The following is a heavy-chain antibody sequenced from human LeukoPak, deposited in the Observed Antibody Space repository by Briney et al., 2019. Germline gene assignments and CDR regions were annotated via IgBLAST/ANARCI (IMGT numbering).Heavy chain of an antibody. CDR3: ARGLGSTLFDY. CDR2: VWFDGSNK. D-gene: IGHD3-10*01. V-gene: IGHV3-33*01. Sequence: AGGSLRLSCVASGLIFSSYGMHWVRQAPGKGLEWVALVWFDGSNKYYADSVKGRFTISRDNSKNTLYLQMNSLRAEDTAVYYCARGLGSTLFDYWGQGTLVTVSS. CDR1: GLIFSSYG. J-gene: IGHJ4*02.